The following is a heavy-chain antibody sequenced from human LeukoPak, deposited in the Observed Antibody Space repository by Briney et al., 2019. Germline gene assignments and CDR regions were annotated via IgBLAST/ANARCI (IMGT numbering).Heavy chain of an antibody. J-gene: IGHJ4*02. D-gene: IGHD3-10*01. Sequence: ETLSLTCTVSGYSISSGYYWGWIRQPPGKGLEWVSAISGSGGSTYYADSVKGRFTISRDNSKNTLYLQMNSLRAEDTAVYYCAKYGVVFDYWGQGTLVTVSS. V-gene: IGHV3-23*01. CDR3: AKYGVVFDY. CDR2: ISGSGGST. CDR1: GYSISSGYY.